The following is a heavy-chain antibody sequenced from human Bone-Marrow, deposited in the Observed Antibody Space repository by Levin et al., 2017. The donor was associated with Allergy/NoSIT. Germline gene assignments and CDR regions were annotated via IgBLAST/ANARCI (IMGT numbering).Heavy chain of an antibody. Sequence: SQTLSLTCIVSGGSIFTTTHYWGWVRQPPGKGLEFVGTIYYNDDTDSHPSLTSRVTISVDPSKNQFSLRLNYVTAADTAVYYCARLKRTGVYGRGFFDLWGRGSPVTVSS. CDR3: ARLKRTGVYGRGFFDL. D-gene: IGHD5/OR15-5a*01. CDR2: IYYNDDT. J-gene: IGHJ2*01. CDR1: GGSIFTTTHY. V-gene: IGHV4-39*01.